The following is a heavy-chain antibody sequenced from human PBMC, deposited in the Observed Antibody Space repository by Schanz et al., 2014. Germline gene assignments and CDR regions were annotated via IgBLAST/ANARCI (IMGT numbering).Heavy chain of an antibody. V-gene: IGHV3-11*05. Sequence: VQLVESGGGLVQPGGSLRLSCAASGFTVSSNHMSWVRQAPGKGLEWVSYISGTTTYTNYADSVKGRFTISRDNAKNSLYLQMNSLRAEDTAVYYCAREQIMAAAGLVDYWGHGTLVTVSS. D-gene: IGHD6-13*01. J-gene: IGHJ4*01. CDR2: ISGTTTYT. CDR3: AREQIMAAAGLVDY. CDR1: GFTVSSNH.